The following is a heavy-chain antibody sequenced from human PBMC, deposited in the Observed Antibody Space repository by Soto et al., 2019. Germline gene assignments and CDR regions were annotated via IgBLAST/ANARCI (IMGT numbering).Heavy chain of an antibody. CDR1: GFTFSNAR. Sequence: AGGSLRLSCAASGFTFSNARMNWGLQAPGKGLEWVGRIKSKTDGGTTDYAAPVKGRFTISRDDSKNTLYLQMNSLKTEDTAVYYCTTDHNYYDSIFYYYYYYYYGMYVCGQGTTVIVSS. J-gene: IGHJ6*02. CDR3: TTDHNYYDSIFYYYYYYYYGMYV. D-gene: IGHD3-22*01. V-gene: IGHV3-15*07. CDR2: IKSKTDGGTT.